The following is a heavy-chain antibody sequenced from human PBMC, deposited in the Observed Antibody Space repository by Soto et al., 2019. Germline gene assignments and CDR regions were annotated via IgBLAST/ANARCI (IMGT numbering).Heavy chain of an antibody. CDR3: ARGFIVGGLEWLEWYYFDY. CDR1: GYTFTSYA. J-gene: IGHJ4*02. D-gene: IGHD3-3*01. Sequence: ASVKVSCKASGYTFTSYAMHWVRQAPGQRLEWMGWINAGNGNTKYSQKFQGRVTITRDTSASTAYMELSSLRSEDTAVYYCARGFIVGGLEWLEWYYFDYWGQGTLVTVSS. V-gene: IGHV1-3*01. CDR2: INAGNGNT.